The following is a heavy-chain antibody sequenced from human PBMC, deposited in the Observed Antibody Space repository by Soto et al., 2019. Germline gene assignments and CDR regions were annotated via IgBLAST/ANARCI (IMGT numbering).Heavy chain of an antibody. V-gene: IGHV4-4*02. Sequence: PSETLSLTCAVSGGSISSSNWWSWVRQPPGKGLEWIGEIYHSGSTNYNPSLKSRVTISVDKSKNQFSLKLSSVTAADTAVYYCASSLRSLNYYGMDVWGQGTTVTVSS. CDR3: ASSLRSLNYYGMDV. CDR1: GGSISSSNW. J-gene: IGHJ6*02. CDR2: IYHSGST. D-gene: IGHD3-16*02.